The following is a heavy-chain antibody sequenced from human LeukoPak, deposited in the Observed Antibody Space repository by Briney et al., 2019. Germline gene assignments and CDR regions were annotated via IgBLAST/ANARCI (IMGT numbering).Heavy chain of an antibody. J-gene: IGHJ5*02. CDR2: IYYSGST. CDR1: GGSISSYY. CDR3: ARDLPVTGP. Sequence: SETLSLTCAVYGGSISSYYWSWIRQPPGKGLEWIGYIYYSGSTNYNPSLKSRVTISVDTSKNQFSLKLSSVTAADTAVYYCARDLPVTGPWGQGTLVTVSS. D-gene: IGHD1-20*01. V-gene: IGHV4-59*01.